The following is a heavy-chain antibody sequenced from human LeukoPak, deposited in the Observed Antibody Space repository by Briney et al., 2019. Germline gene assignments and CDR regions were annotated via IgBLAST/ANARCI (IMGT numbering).Heavy chain of an antibody. J-gene: IGHJ4*02. Sequence: MSGGSLRLSCAASGFTFSSYGMNWVRQAPGKGLEWVSFISSSSSYIYYADSVKGRFTISRDNAKNSLYLQMNSLRAEDTAVYYCARGAYGGNSGIGLVYWGQGTLVTVSS. D-gene: IGHD4-23*01. V-gene: IGHV3-21*01. CDR1: GFTFSSYG. CDR2: ISSSSSYI. CDR3: ARGAYGGNSGIGLVY.